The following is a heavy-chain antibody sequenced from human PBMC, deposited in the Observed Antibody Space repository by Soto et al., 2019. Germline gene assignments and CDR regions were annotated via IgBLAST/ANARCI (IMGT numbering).Heavy chain of an antibody. D-gene: IGHD3-16*02. Sequence: RLSCAAAGFSFRSYGMHWVRQAPGKGLEWVSFISYDGTKKYYGDSVKGRFTISRDNSKNTLYLQMDSLRPEDTAVYYCAKDEGHVWGSYRPDYWGQGTLVTVSS. CDR1: GFSFRSYG. CDR2: ISYDGTKK. J-gene: IGHJ4*02. CDR3: AKDEGHVWGSYRPDY. V-gene: IGHV3-30*18.